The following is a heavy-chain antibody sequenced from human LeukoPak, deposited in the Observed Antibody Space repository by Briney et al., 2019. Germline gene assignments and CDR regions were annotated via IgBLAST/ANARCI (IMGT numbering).Heavy chain of an antibody. J-gene: IGHJ4*02. Sequence: GGSLRLSCSASGFTFSAYAMYWVRQAPGKGLEYVSGISNNGGSSFYADSVKGRFTISRDNSKNTLYLQMSSLRAEDTAVYYCVKITSVTGGDCWGQGTRLTVSS. CDR3: VKITSVTGGDC. D-gene: IGHD1-1*01. V-gene: IGHV3-64D*09. CDR2: ISNNGGSS. CDR1: GFTFSAYA.